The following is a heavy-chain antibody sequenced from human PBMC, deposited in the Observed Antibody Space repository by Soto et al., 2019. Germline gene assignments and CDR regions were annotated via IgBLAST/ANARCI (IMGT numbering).Heavy chain of an antibody. CDR1: GGSISSGDYY. CDR2: IYYSGSA. Sequence: PSETLSLTCTVSGGSISSGDYYWSWIRQPPGKGLEWMGYIYYSGSAYYNPSLKSRVTISVDTSKNQFSLKLSSATAADTAVYYCARDILYRLDYWGQGILVTVSS. V-gene: IGHV4-30-4*01. CDR3: ARDILYRLDY. D-gene: IGHD3-9*01. J-gene: IGHJ4*02.